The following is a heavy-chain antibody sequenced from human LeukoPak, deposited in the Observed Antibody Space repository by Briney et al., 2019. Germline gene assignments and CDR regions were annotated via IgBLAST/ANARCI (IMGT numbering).Heavy chain of an antibody. V-gene: IGHV1-2*02. CDR1: GYTFTSYY. J-gene: IGHJ3*02. Sequence: ASVKVSCKTSGYTFTSYYIHWLRQAPGQRFEWMGWSDPKSGATKYEHFQGRVTMTRDTSISTAYMDMSSLRSDDTAVYYCARNLWFGESSDAFDMWGQGTMVTVSS. CDR2: SDPKSGAT. D-gene: IGHD3-10*01. CDR3: ARNLWFGESSDAFDM.